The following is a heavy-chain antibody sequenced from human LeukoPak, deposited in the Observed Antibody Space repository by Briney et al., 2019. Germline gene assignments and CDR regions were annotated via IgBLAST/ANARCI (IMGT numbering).Heavy chain of an antibody. CDR1: GYTFTSYG. CDR2: ISAYNGNT. CDR3: AISYSGSYCLEY. D-gene: IGHD1-26*01. V-gene: IGHV1-18*01. J-gene: IGHJ4*02. Sequence: ASVKVSCKASGYTFTSYGISGVRQAPGQGLEWMGWISAYNGNTNYAQKLQGRVTMTTDTSTSTAYMELRSLRSDDTAVYYCAISYSGSYCLEYWGQGTLVTVSS.